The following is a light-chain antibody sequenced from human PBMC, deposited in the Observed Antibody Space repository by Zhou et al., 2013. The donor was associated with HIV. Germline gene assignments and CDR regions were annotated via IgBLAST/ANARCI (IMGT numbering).Light chain of an antibody. CDR3: QQRSDWPIT. Sequence: EIVLTQSPATLSLSPGERATLSCRASQSVARFLAWYQQKPGQAPRLLIYDTSNRATGIPARFSGSGSGTDFTLTISSLEPEDFAVYYCQQRSDWPITFGQG. CDR1: QSVARF. V-gene: IGKV3-11*01. CDR2: DTS. J-gene: IGKJ5*01.